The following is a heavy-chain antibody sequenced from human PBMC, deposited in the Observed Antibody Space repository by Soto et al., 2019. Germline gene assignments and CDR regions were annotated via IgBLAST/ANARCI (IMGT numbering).Heavy chain of an antibody. J-gene: IGHJ4*02. CDR3: AREAGSYKYYFDY. D-gene: IGHD1-26*01. Sequence: QVQLVESGGGVVQPGRSLRLSCAASGFTFSSYGMHWVRQAPGKGLEWVAVIWYDGSNKYYADSVKGRFTISRDNTKNTLYLQMNSLRAEDTAVYYCAREAGSYKYYFDYWGQGTLVTVSS. CDR2: IWYDGSNK. V-gene: IGHV3-33*01. CDR1: GFTFSSYG.